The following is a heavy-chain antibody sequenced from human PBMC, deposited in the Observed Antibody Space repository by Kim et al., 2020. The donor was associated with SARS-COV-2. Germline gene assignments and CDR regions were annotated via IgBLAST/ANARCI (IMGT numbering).Heavy chain of an antibody. CDR2: INPNSGGT. D-gene: IGHD3-3*01. CDR1: GYTFTGYY. J-gene: IGHJ6*02. CDR3: ARGRGGGVVIIHYYYYGMDV. V-gene: IGHV1-2*02. Sequence: ASVKVSCKASGYTFTGYYMHWVRQAPGQGLEWMGWINPNSGGTNYAQKFQGRVTMTRDTSISTAYMELSRLRSDDTAVYYCARGRGGGVVIIHYYYYGMDVWGQGTTVTVSS.